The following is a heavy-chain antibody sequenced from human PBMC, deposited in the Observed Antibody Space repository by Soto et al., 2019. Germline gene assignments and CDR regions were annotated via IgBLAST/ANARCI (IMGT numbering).Heavy chain of an antibody. Sequence: PGESLKISCKASGCSFTTYWISWVRQMPGKGLEWMGRIDPSDSYTNYSPSFQGHVTISADKSISTAYLQWSGLKPSDTAMYYCARHLGGSCDDVWGLGTMVTVSS. CDR2: IDPSDSYT. J-gene: IGHJ3*01. CDR3: ARHLGGSCDDV. CDR1: GCSFTTYW. D-gene: IGHD1-26*01. V-gene: IGHV5-10-1*01.